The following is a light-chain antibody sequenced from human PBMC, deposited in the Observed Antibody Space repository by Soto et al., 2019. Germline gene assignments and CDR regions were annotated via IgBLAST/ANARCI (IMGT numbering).Light chain of an antibody. CDR3: QQSYTTPYT. V-gene: IGKV1-39*01. J-gene: IGKJ2*01. CDR2: SAS. Sequence: IPMTQSPSSLSASVGDRVSITCRTSQNINIFLNWYQQKSGKAPKLLIYSASNLQGGVPSRFSGSGSGTDFTITISTLQPEDFATYFCQQSYTTPYTFGQGTKLASK. CDR1: QNINIF.